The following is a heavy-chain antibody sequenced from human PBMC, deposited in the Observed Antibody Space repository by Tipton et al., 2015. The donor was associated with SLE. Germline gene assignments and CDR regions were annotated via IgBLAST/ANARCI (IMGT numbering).Heavy chain of an antibody. J-gene: IGHJ4*02. V-gene: IGHV4-34*10. CDR1: GGSFSGHT. Sequence: TLSLTCGVYGGSFSGHTWTWIRQSPGQGLEWIGDVNQSGGTNYNPSLKSRVTMSLDTSKNQFSLRLNSVTAADTAVYYCARSLESAYGPFDFWGQGTLVTVSS. CDR2: VNQSGGT. CDR3: ARSLESAYGPFDF. D-gene: IGHD5-12*01.